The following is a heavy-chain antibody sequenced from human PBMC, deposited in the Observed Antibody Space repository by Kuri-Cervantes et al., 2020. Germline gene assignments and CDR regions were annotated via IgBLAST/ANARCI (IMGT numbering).Heavy chain of an antibody. J-gene: IGHJ4*02. Sequence: SETLSLTCTVSGGSISSGDYYWSWIRQPPGKVLEWIGYIYYSGSTYYNPSLKSRVTISVDTSKNQFSLKLSSVTAADTAVYYCARGDYGDPLDYWGQGTLVTVSS. CDR2: IYYSGST. CDR1: GGSISSGDYY. CDR3: ARGDYGDPLDY. D-gene: IGHD4-17*01. V-gene: IGHV4-30-4*01.